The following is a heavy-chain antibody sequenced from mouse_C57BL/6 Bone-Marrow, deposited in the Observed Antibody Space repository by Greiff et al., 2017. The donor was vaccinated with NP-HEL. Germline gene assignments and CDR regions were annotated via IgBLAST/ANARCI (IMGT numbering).Heavy chain of an antibody. Sequence: QVQLQQPGAELVMPGASVKLSCKASGYTFTSYWMHWVKQRPGQGLEWIGAIDPSDSYTNYNQKFKGKSTLTVDKSSSTAYMQLSSLTSEDSAVYYCARRGYDYYYFDYWGQGTTLTVSS. V-gene: IGHV1-69*01. CDR3: ARRGYDYYYFDY. CDR2: IDPSDSYT. CDR1: GYTFTSYW. D-gene: IGHD2-4*01. J-gene: IGHJ2*01.